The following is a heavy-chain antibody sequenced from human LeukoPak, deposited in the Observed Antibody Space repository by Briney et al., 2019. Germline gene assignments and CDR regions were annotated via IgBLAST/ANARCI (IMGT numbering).Heavy chain of an antibody. V-gene: IGHV4-34*01. CDR1: GGSFSGYY. J-gene: IGHJ4*02. CDR2: INHSGST. Sequence: SETLSLTCAVYGGSFSGYYWSWIRQPPGKGLEWIGEINHSGSTNYNPSLKSRVTISVDTSKNQFSLKLSSVTAADTAVYYCARGRRFLECDYWGQGTLVTVPS. D-gene: IGHD3-3*01. CDR3: ARGRRFLECDY.